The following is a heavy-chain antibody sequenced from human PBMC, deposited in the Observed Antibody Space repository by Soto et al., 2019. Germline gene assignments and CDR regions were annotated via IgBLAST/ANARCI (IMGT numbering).Heavy chain of an antibody. J-gene: IGHJ4*02. CDR2: IHSDGRDT. Sequence: LRLSCAASGFTFSSYWMHWVRQAPGKGLVWVSRIHSDGRDTGYADSVKGRFTISRDNAKNTLYLQMNSLRAEDTAVYYCAREGWGMAMFYWGQGTLVTVSS. D-gene: IGHD3-10*02. V-gene: IGHV3-74*01. CDR3: AREGWGMAMFY. CDR1: GFTFSSYW.